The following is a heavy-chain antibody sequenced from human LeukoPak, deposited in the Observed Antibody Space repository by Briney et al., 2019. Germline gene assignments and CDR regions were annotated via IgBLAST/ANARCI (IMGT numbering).Heavy chain of an antibody. CDR3: ARGLDEGYCSSTSGYVIDY. J-gene: IGHJ4*02. D-gene: IGHD2-2*01. V-gene: IGHV4-34*01. CDR2: INHSGST. Sequence: SETLSLTCAVYGGSFSGYYWSWIRQPPGKGLEWIGEINHSGSTNNNPSLKSRVTISVDTSKNQFSLKLRSVTAADTAVYYCARGLDEGYCSSTSGYVIDYWGQGTLVTVSS. CDR1: GGSFSGYY.